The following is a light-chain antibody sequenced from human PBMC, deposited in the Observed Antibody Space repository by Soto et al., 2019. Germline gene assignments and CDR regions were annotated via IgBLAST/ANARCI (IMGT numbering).Light chain of an antibody. J-gene: IGKJ2*01. V-gene: IGKV3-20*01. CDR3: QQYGGSSLYT. CDR1: QSISSSY. Sequence: EIVLTQSPGTLSLSPRERATLSCRASQSISSSYLGWHQQKPGQAPRLLIYGASSRATGIPDRFSGSGSGTDFTLTISRLDPEDFAVYYCQQYGGSSLYTFGQGTKLEIK. CDR2: GAS.